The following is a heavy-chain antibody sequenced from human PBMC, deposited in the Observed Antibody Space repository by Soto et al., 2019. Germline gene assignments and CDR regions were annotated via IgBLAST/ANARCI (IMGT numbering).Heavy chain of an antibody. J-gene: IGHJ5*02. D-gene: IGHD6-6*01. CDR1: GFTFSNYA. Sequence: PGGSLRLSCAASGFTFSNYAMSWVRQAPGKGLEWVSTISGSGGTTYHADSVKDRFTISRDNSKNTLFLQMNSLRAEDTAVYYCAKGVAVGFHFGSSTDRGFDPRGQGTLVTVSS. CDR3: AKGVAVGFHFGSSTDRGFDP. CDR2: ISGSGGTT. V-gene: IGHV3-23*01.